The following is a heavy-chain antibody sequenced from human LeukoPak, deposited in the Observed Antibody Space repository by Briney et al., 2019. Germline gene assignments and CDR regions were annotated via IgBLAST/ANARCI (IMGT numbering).Heavy chain of an antibody. CDR1: GGTFSSYA. Sequence: ASVKVSCKXSGGTFSSYAISWVLQAPGQGLEWMGGIIPIFGTPNYAQKFQGRVTITADESTSTAYMELSSLRSEDTAVYYCAREAVVVVAPRPYYFDYWGQGTLVTVSS. D-gene: IGHD2-15*01. V-gene: IGHV1-69*13. CDR2: IIPIFGTP. J-gene: IGHJ4*02. CDR3: AREAVVVVAPRPYYFDY.